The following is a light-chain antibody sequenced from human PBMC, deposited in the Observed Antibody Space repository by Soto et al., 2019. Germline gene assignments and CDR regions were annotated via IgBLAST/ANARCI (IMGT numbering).Light chain of an antibody. Sequence: QSALAQPASVSGSPGQSTTISCTGTSSDIGDSNFVSWYQHHPGKAPKLLIYDVSDRPSRISSRFSGSKSANTASLTISGLQAEDEALYYCSSYTSTTTVRFVFGTGTKVTVL. CDR3: SSYTSTTTVRFV. J-gene: IGLJ1*01. V-gene: IGLV2-14*01. CDR2: DVS. CDR1: SSDIGDSNF.